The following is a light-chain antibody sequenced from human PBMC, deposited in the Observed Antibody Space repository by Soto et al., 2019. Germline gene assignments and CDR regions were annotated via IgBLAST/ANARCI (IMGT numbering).Light chain of an antibody. V-gene: IGKV3-15*01. CDR3: QQYKNWWT. Sequence: EIVMTQSPATLSLSPGERATLSCRASQSVSSNLAWYQQKPGQAPRLLIFGASTRATGIPVRFSGSGSGTEFTLTISSLQSEDFAVYYCQQYKNWWTFGQGTKVDIK. CDR1: QSVSSN. CDR2: GAS. J-gene: IGKJ1*01.